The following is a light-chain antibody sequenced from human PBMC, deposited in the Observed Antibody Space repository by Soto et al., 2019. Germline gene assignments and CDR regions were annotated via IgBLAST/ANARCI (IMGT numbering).Light chain of an antibody. CDR3: KQYYTTPWT. V-gene: IGKV1-33*01. CDR2: DAS. J-gene: IGKJ1*01. Sequence: DIQMTQSPSYLATSVGDTVTLTCQASQDISNYLNWYQQKPGKAPKLLIYDASNLETGVPSRFSGSGSGTDFTFTISSLQPEDVAVYYCKQYYTTPWTFGKGTKVDI. CDR1: QDISNY.